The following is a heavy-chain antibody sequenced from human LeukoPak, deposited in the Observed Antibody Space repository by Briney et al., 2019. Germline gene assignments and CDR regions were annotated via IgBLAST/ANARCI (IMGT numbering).Heavy chain of an antibody. V-gene: IGHV4-34*01. CDR1: GGSFSGYD. CDR3: ATCDYYDSTTFNY. Sequence: SETLSPTVAVDGGSFSGYDWSWLRQHPGKGLEWIGEINHSGSTNYNPSLKSRVTISVDTSKNQFSLTLSSVTAADTAVYYCATCDYYDSTTFNYWGQGTLVTVSS. J-gene: IGHJ4*02. D-gene: IGHD3-22*01. CDR2: INHSGST.